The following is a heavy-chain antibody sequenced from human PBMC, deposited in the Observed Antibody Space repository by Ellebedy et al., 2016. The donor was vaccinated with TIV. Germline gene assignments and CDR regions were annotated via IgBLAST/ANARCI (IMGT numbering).Heavy chain of an antibody. V-gene: IGHV3-30*19. J-gene: IGHJ6*03. Sequence: GGSLRLSXAASGFTFRTYGMHWVRQTPGKGLEWVAFMSYNEYFKDHGDSVRGRFSISRDNSNNTLYLQMDNVRPEDTAVYYCARASGTKYGSRNYYYMDVWGKGTTVTVSS. CDR1: GFTFRTYG. CDR2: MSYNEYFK. CDR3: ARASGTKYGSRNYYYMDV. D-gene: IGHD1-26*01.